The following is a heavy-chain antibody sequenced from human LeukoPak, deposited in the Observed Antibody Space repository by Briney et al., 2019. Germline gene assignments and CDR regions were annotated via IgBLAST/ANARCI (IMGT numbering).Heavy chain of an antibody. D-gene: IGHD3-10*01. CDR3: ARRGDSSEYYGSGSYYHYYYYYGMDV. J-gene: IGHJ6*02. CDR1: GYSFTGYW. V-gene: IGHV5-51*01. Sequence: GESLKISCKGSGYSFTGYWIGWVRQMPGKGLEWMGITYPGGSDTRYSPSFQGQVTISADKSISTAYLQWSSLKASDTAMYYCARRGDSSEYYGSGSYYHYYYYYGMDVWGQGTTVTVSS. CDR2: TYPGGSDT.